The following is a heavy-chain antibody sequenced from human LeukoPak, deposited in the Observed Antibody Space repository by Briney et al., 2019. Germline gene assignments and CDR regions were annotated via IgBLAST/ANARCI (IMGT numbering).Heavy chain of an antibody. D-gene: IGHD3-10*01. CDR1: GYTFTGYY. Sequence: ASVKVSCKASGYTFTGYYMHWVRQAPGQGLEWMGWINPNSGGTNYAQKFQGRVTMTRDTSISTAYMELSRLRSDDTAVYYCARGPRITLVRGGQWYYYMDVWGKGTTVTISS. CDR3: ARGPRITLVRGGQWYYYMDV. V-gene: IGHV1-2*02. J-gene: IGHJ6*03. CDR2: INPNSGGT.